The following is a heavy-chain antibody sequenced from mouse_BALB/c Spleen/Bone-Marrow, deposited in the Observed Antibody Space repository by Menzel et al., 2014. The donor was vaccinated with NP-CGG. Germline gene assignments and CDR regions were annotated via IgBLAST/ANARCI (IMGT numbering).Heavy chain of an antibody. D-gene: IGHD1-1*01. J-gene: IGHJ3*01. V-gene: IGHV1S45*01. CDR2: INPYNDYT. CDR3: ARHGSSYVRFAY. CDR1: GYTFTDYH. Sequence: EVQLQESGAELVRPGASVKISCKAFGYTFTDYHINWVKQRLGQGLDWIGYINPYNDYTNYNQKFKGKATLIVDKSSSTAYMELSSLTSEDSAVFYCARHGSSYVRFAYWGQGTLVTVSA.